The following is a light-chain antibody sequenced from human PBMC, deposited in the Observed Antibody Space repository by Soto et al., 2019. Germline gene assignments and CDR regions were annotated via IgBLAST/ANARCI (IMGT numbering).Light chain of an antibody. CDR3: QQNGSTPYS. Sequence: EIVMTQSPGTLSLSPGERATLSCRASQSVSSSYLARYQQKPGQAPRLLIYGASSRATGIPDRFSGSGSGTDFTLTISRLEPEDLAVYYCQQNGSTPYSFGQGTKLEIK. CDR2: GAS. J-gene: IGKJ2*03. CDR1: QSVSSSY. V-gene: IGKV3-20*01.